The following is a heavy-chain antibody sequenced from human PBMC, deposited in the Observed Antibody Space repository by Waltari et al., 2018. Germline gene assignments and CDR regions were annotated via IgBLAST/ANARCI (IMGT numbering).Heavy chain of an antibody. Sequence: EVQLVESGGGLVQPGGSLRLSCAASGFTFSSYSRTWVRQAPGKGLEWVSYISSSSSTIYYADSVKGRFTISRDNAKNSLYLQMNSLRAEDTAVYYCARDNAVYYYDSSGYYYWGQGTLVTVSS. CDR2: ISSSSSTI. D-gene: IGHD3-22*01. J-gene: IGHJ4*02. CDR1: GFTFSSYS. V-gene: IGHV3-48*01. CDR3: ARDNAVYYYDSSGYYY.